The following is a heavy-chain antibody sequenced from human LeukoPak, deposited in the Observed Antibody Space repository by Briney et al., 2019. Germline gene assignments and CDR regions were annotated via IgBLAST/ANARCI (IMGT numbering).Heavy chain of an antibody. J-gene: IGHJ4*02. CDR3: ARDEFGPLAF. CDR1: GLTFSNCR. V-gene: IGHV3-7*05. CDR2: IKEDGTET. D-gene: IGHD3/OR15-3a*01. Sequence: GGSLRLSCVVSGLTFSNCRMTWVRQAPGRGLEWVANIKEDGTETSYVGSVKGRFTISRDNAKSSLYLQMNSLRAEDTALYYCARDEFGPLAFWGRGTLVTVSS.